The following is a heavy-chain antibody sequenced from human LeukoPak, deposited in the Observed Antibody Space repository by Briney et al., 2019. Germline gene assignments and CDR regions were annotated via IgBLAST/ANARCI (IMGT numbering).Heavy chain of an antibody. CDR3: ARFGLGYCRGGSCSNWFDP. V-gene: IGHV3-53*01. CDR1: GFPISGYW. J-gene: IGHJ5*02. CDR2: MYGSGST. Sequence: PGGSLRLSCAASGFPISGYWMSWVRQAPGKGLEWVSVMYGSGSTYYADSVKGRFTISRDNSKNTLYLQLNSLRAEDTAMYYCARFGLGYCRGGSCSNWFDPWGQGTLVTVSS. D-gene: IGHD2-15*01.